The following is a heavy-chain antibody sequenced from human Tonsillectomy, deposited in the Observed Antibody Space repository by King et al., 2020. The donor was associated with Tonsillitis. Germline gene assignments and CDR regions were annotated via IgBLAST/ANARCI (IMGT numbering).Heavy chain of an antibody. CDR1: GYSFTSYW. CDR3: ASAIAVAGTREYFDY. J-gene: IGHJ4*02. Sequence: VQLVESGAEVKKPGESLKISCKGSGYSFTSYWIGWVRQMPGKGLEWMGIIYPGDSDTRYSPSFQGQVTISADKYISTAYLQWSSLKASDTAMYYCASAIAVAGTREYFDYWGQGTLVTVSS. CDR2: IYPGDSDT. V-gene: IGHV5-51*01. D-gene: IGHD6-19*01.